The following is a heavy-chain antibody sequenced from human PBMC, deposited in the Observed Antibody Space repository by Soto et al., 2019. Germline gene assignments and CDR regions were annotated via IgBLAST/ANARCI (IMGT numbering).Heavy chain of an antibody. CDR3: ARSPGYSSGWYFPHFDY. CDR2: ISAYNGNT. J-gene: IGHJ4*02. CDR1: GYTFTSYG. V-gene: IGHV1-18*01. Sequence: ASVKVSCKASGYTFTSYGISRVRQAPGQGLEWMGWISAYNGNTNYAQKLQGRVTMTTDTSTSTAYMELRSLRSDDTAVYYCARSPGYSSGWYFPHFDYWGQGTLVTVSS. D-gene: IGHD6-19*01.